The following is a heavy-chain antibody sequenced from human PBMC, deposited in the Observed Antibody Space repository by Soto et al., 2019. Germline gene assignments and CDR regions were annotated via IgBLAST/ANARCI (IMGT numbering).Heavy chain of an antibody. J-gene: IGHJ6*03. V-gene: IGHV4-31*03. CDR2: IYYSGST. CDR1: GGSISSGGYY. CDR3: ARDLENDGNYYMDV. D-gene: IGHD3-3*01. Sequence: SETLSLTCTVSGGSISSGGYYWSWIRQHPGKGLEWIGYIYYSGSTYYNPSLKSRVTISVDTSKNQFSLKLSSVTAEDTAVYYCARDLENDGNYYMDVWGSGTTVTVSS.